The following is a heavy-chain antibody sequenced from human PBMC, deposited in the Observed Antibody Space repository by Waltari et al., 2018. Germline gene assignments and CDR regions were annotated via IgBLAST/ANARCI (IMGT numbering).Heavy chain of an antibody. CDR1: GGTFSSYA. J-gene: IGHJ3*02. CDR2: ISPTLGKG. V-gene: IGHV1-69*12. CDR3: ARDPYCSGGSCDDAFDI. Sequence: QVQLVQSGAEVKKPGSSVKVSCKASGGTFSSYAISWVRQAHGQGLGWMGGISPTLGKGNYAPECQGRVTITADESTSTAYMELSSLRSEETAVYYCARDPYCSGGSCDDAFDIWGQGTMVTVSS. D-gene: IGHD2-15*01.